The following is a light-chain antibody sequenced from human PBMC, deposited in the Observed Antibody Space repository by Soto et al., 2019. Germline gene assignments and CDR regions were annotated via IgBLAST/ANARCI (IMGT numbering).Light chain of an antibody. CDR3: QHYNSYSEA. CDR1: QGISTW. Sequence: DIQMTQSPSFVSASVGDRVTIACRASQGISTWVVWYQQKPGAAPKLLIHSSSNLQSGVPSRFSGSGSGTEFTLTISSLQPDDFATYYCQHYNSYSEAFGRGTTGDIK. J-gene: IGKJ1*01. V-gene: IGKV1D-16*01. CDR2: SSS.